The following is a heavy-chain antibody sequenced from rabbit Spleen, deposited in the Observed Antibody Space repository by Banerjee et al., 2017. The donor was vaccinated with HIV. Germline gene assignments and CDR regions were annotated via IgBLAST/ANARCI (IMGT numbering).Heavy chain of an antibody. D-gene: IGHD2-1*01. Sequence: QSLEESGGGLVQPEGSLTLTCTASGFSFSSSYYMCWVRQAPGKGLEWIACIYTGSGGSAYYATWAEGRFTISKTSSTTVTLQMASVTAADTATYFCARGTYGGYGGTEGALDPWGQGTLVTVS. CDR2: IYTGSGGSA. V-gene: IGHV1S40*01. J-gene: IGHJ6*02. CDR3: ARGTYGGYGGTEGALDP. CDR1: GFSFSSSYY.